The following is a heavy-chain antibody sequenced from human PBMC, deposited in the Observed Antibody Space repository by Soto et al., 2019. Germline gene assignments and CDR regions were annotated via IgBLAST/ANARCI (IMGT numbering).Heavy chain of an antibody. CDR1: GFIFSNYA. D-gene: IGHD4-17*01. CDR2: ISASSTTI. J-gene: IGHJ6*02. Sequence: EVQLLESGGGLVQPGGSLRLSCAASGFIFSNYAMRWVRQAPGKGLEWVSAISASSTTIYYADPVKGRFTISRDNSKNTRYLQMSNLRAEDTAVYYCAKGLMKGTTTVYGMDVWGQGTTVTVSS. V-gene: IGHV3-23*01. CDR3: AKGLMKGTTTVYGMDV.